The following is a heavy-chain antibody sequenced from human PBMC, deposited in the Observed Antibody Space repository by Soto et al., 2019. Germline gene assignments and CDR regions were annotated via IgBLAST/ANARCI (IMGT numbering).Heavy chain of an antibody. CDR2: IYYSGST. CDR1: GGSISSGGYY. D-gene: IGHD4-17*01. Sequence: PSETPSLTCTVSGGSISSGGYYWSWIRQPPGKGLEWIGYIYYSGSTNYNPSLKSRVTISVDTSKNQFSLKLSSVTAADTAVYYCARHGAGDSYYYYYYYGMDVWGQGTTVTVSS. V-gene: IGHV4-61*08. J-gene: IGHJ6*02. CDR3: ARHGAGDSYYYYYYYGMDV.